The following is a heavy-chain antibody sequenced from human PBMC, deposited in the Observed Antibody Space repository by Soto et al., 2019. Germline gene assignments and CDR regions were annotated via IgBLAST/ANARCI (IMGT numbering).Heavy chain of an antibody. CDR2: ISSSSSYI. D-gene: IGHD3-22*01. V-gene: IGHV3-21*01. CDR1: GFTFSSYS. CDR3: VHYYDSSGYYPDDAFDI. J-gene: IGHJ3*02. Sequence: PGGSLRLSCAASGFTFSSYSMNWVRQAPGKGLEWVSSISSSSSYIYYADSVKGRFTISRDNAKNSLYLQMNSLRAEDTAVYYCVHYYDSSGYYPDDAFDIWGQGTMVTVSS.